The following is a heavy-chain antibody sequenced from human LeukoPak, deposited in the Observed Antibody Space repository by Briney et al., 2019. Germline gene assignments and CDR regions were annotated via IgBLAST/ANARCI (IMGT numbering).Heavy chain of an antibody. CDR3: AYERNRIIDTFDI. D-gene: IGHD1-14*01. J-gene: IGHJ3*02. CDR1: GGSISSYY. CDR2: IYYSGTT. V-gene: IGHV4-59*08. Sequence: PSETLSLTCTVSGGSISSYYWSWIRQPPGKGLEWIGYIYYSGTTKYNPSLQSRVTISVDTAKNQFSLKLSSVTAADTAVYYCAYERNRIIDTFDIWGQGTTVTVSS.